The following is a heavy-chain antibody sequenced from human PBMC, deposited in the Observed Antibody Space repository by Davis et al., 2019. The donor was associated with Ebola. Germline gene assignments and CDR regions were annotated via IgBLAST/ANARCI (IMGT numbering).Heavy chain of an antibody. CDR2: INHSGST. V-gene: IGHV4-34*01. CDR1: GGSFSGYY. CDR3: ARGYSYGSRIFDY. Sequence: MPSETLSPTCAVYGGSFSGYYWSWIRQPPGKGLEWIGEINHSGSTNYNPSLKSRVTISVDTSKNQFSLKLSSVTAADTAVYYCARGYSYGSRIFDYWGQGTLVTVSS. J-gene: IGHJ4*02. D-gene: IGHD5-18*01.